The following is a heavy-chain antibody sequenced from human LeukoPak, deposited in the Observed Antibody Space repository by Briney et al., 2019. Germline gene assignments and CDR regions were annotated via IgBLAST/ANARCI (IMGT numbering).Heavy chain of an antibody. CDR3: ASAGYCIGGSCYSNYFDH. J-gene: IGHJ4*02. D-gene: IGHD2-15*01. CDR2: IYFSGST. V-gene: IGHV4-59*08. CDR1: GVSITSFY. Sequence: SETLSLTCTVSGVSITSFYWSWIRQPPGKGLEWIGYIYFSGSTNYNPSLKSRVTVSLDTTKNQVSLKLSSVSAADTAVYYCASAGYCIGGSCYSNYFDHWGQGTLVTVSS.